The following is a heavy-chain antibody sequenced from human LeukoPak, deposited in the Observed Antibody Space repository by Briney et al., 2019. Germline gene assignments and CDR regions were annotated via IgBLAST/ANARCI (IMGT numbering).Heavy chain of an antibody. CDR2: MNPNSGNT. CDR1: GYTFTSYD. CDR3: ARGGCSSTSCYDP. V-gene: IGHV1-8*03. Sequence: ASVKVSCKASGYTFTSYDINWVRQATGQGLEWMGWMNPNSGNTGYAQKFQGRVTITRNTSISTAYMELSSPRSEDTAVYYCARGGCSSTSCYDPWGQGTLVTVSS. J-gene: IGHJ5*02. D-gene: IGHD2-2*01.